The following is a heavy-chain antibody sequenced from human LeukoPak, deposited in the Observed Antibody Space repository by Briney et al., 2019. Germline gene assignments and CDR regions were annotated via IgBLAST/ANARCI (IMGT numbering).Heavy chain of an antibody. V-gene: IGHV3-7*01. CDR2: IKADGSQK. Sequence: GGSLRLSCAASGFTFSNSLMSWVRQAPERGLEWVANIKADGSQKDYVDSMKGRFTVSRDNAKNSVYLEMKSLRVEDTAIYYCARFTRSASYEVYWGQGTLVTVSS. J-gene: IGHJ4*02. CDR1: GFTFSNSL. CDR3: ARFTRSASYEVY. D-gene: IGHD3-10*01.